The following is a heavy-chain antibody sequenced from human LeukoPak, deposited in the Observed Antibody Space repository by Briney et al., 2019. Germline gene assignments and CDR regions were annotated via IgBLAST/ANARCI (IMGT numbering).Heavy chain of an antibody. V-gene: IGHV3-23*01. CDR3: AKGSLGSWYYFDY. CDR2: FSRSGPDT. D-gene: IGHD6-13*01. J-gene: IGHJ4*02. Sequence: PGGPLRPPCAAPGFTFGGLAMGGVGRAQGRGPEGVSTFSRSGPDTYYADSVKGRFTISRDNSKNTLYLQMNSLRAEDTAVYYCAKGSLGSWYYFDYWGQGTLVTVSS. CDR1: GFTFGGLA.